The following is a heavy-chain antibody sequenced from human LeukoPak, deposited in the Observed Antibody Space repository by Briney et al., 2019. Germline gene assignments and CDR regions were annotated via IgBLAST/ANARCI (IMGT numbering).Heavy chain of an antibody. CDR1: GFTFRTYA. V-gene: IGHV3-23*01. D-gene: IGHD6-13*01. J-gene: IGHJ4*02. CDR2: ISDGGGRT. CDR3: TKNQILDDTGSWYAY. Sequence: GGSLRLSCGASGFTFRTYAMSWVRQAPGKGLEWVSGISDGGGRTFYAESVKGRFTVSRGNPKNTLYLRMNSLRAEDTAIYYCTKNQILDDTGSWYAYWGQGTLVTVSS.